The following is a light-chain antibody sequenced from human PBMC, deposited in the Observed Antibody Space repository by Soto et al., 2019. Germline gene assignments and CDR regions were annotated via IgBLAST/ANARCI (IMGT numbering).Light chain of an antibody. CDR2: DAS. CDR3: QQYNSYSGA. Sequence: DIQMTQSPSTLSASVGDRVTITCRSSQSISSWLAWYQQKPGKAPKLLIYDASSLESGVPSRFSGSGSGTEFTLTISSLQPDDFATYYCQQYNSYSGAFGQLTKEDIK. V-gene: IGKV1-5*01. J-gene: IGKJ1*01. CDR1: QSISSW.